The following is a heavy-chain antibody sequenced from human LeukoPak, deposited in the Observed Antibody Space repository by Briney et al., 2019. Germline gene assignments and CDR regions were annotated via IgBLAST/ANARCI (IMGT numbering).Heavy chain of an antibody. V-gene: IGHV4-30-2*01. D-gene: IGHD2-2*01. CDR3: ARGSVVPAAKGAFDI. Sequence: PSQTLSLTCAVSGGSISSGGYSWSWIPQPPGKGLEWIEYIYHSGSTYYNPSLKSRVTISVDRSKNQFSLKLSSVTAADTAVYYCARGSVVPAAKGAFDIWGQGTMVTVSS. CDR2: IYHSGST. CDR1: GGSISSGGYS. J-gene: IGHJ3*02.